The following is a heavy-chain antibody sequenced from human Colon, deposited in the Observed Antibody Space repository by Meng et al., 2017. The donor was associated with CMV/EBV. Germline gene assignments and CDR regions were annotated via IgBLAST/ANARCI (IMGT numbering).Heavy chain of an antibody. CDR3: ARGGCRSYFFDN. Sequence: GGPLRFSCAASGFNLNTYSMNWPRQAPGRGLEWVTSISISSSYIYYADPVKGRFTISRDNAKNSSSLHMNSLRAEDTATYYCARGGCRSYFFDNWGQGTLVTVSS. D-gene: IGHD3-10*01. CDR1: GFNLNTYS. V-gene: IGHV3-21*04. CDR2: ISISSSYI. J-gene: IGHJ4*02.